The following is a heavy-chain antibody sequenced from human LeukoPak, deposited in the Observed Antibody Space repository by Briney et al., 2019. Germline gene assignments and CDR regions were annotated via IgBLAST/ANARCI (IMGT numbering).Heavy chain of an antibody. J-gene: IGHJ4*02. CDR3: ARANSWSPKYYFDY. Sequence: PGGSLRLSCAASGFTFSSYAMHWVRQAPGKGLEYVSAISSNGGSTYYANSVKGGFTISRDNSKNTLYLQMGSLRAEDMAVYYCARANSWSPKYYFDYWGQGTLVTVSS. V-gene: IGHV3-64*01. CDR2: ISSNGGST. CDR1: GFTFSSYA. D-gene: IGHD6-13*01.